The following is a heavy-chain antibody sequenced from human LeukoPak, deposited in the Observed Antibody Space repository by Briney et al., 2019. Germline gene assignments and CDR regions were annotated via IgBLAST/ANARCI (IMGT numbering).Heavy chain of an antibody. CDR1: GGSISSYY. D-gene: IGHD3-10*01. CDR2: IYTSGST. CDR3: ARDFIRVRGVMADAFDI. V-gene: IGHV4-4*07. J-gene: IGHJ3*02. Sequence: SETLSLTCTVSGGSISSYYWSWIRQPAGKGLEWIGRIYTSGSTNYNPSLKSRVTMSVDTSKNQFSLKLSFVTAADTAVYYCARDFIRVRGVMADAFDIWGQGTMVTVSS.